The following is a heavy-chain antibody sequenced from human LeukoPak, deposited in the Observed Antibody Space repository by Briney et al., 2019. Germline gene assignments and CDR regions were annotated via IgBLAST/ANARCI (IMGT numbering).Heavy chain of an antibody. CDR3: VRLTGRIHVRERHFDY. CDR2: ISYDGTT. V-gene: IGHV4-39*07. J-gene: IGHJ4*02. D-gene: IGHD1-14*01. CDR1: GGSINSSSSH. Sequence: SETLSLTCTVSGGSINSSSSHWGWIRRPPGKGLEWIGVISYDGTTYYNPSLNSRVAILIDRSKKQFSLMLRSVNGADTAVYYCVRLTGRIHVRERHFDYWGQGTLVTAAS.